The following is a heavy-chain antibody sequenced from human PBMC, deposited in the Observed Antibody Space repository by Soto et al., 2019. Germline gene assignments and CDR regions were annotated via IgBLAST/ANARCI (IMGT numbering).Heavy chain of an antibody. CDR2: IRSKAYGGTT. D-gene: IGHD3-22*01. J-gene: IGHJ4*02. CDR3: TRVDGDYYDSSGYWAH. Sequence: PGGSLRLSCTASGFTFGDYAMSWFRQAPGKGLEWVGFIRSKAYGGTTEYAASVKGRFTISRDDSKSIAYLQMNSLKTEDTAVYYCTRVDGDYYDSSGYWAHWGQGTLVTVSS. CDR1: GFTFGDYA. V-gene: IGHV3-49*03.